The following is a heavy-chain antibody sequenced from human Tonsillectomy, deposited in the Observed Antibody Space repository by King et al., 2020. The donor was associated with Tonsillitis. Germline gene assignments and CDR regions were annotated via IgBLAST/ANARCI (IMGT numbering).Heavy chain of an antibody. V-gene: IGHV1-46*01. CDR2: INPSGAGT. Sequence: QLVQSGADVKKPGASVKVSCKASGYTFTSYYMHWVRQAPGQGLEWMGIINPSGAGTTYAQRFQGRVTMTRDTSTSTVYMELSSLRSEDTAVYYCARDRANYYYSSGYYSVEADYWGQGTLVTVSS. CDR1: GYTFTSYY. CDR3: ARDRANYYYSSGYYSVEADY. J-gene: IGHJ4*02. D-gene: IGHD3-22*01.